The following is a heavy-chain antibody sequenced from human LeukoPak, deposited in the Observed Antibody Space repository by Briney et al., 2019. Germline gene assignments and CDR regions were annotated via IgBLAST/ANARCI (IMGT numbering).Heavy chain of an antibody. CDR3: ATQRSSYLQGTDFDY. J-gene: IGHJ4*02. V-gene: IGHV1-2*02. Sequence: ASVKVSCKASGSTFTGYYMHWVRQAPGQGLEWMGWINPNSGDRKYSQKVHGRGTMTRYTSISTAYMELSMQRSDDTEVYYRATQRSSYLQGTDFDYWGQGTQVTVSS. CDR1: GSTFTGYY. D-gene: IGHD3-10*01. CDR2: INPNSGDR.